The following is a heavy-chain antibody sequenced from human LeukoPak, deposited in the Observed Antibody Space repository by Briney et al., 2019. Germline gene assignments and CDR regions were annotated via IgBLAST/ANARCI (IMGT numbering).Heavy chain of an antibody. J-gene: IGHJ4*02. CDR2: INPSGGGT. CDR3: ARPRTYYYGSGSYYNVPFDY. CDR1: GYTFTSYY. V-gene: IGHV1-46*01. D-gene: IGHD3-10*01. Sequence: ASVKVSCKASGYTFTSYYMHWVRQAPGQGLEWMGIINPSGGGTSYAQKFQGRVTMTRDTSTSTVYMELSSLRSEDTAVYYCARPRTYYYGSGSYYNVPFDYWGQGTLVTVSS.